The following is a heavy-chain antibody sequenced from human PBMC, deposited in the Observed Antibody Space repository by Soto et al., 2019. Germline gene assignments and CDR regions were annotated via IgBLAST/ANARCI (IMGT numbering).Heavy chain of an antibody. J-gene: IGHJ4*02. D-gene: IGHD3-22*01. V-gene: IGHV4-31*03. CDR3: ARVSRGVGTSGYYYVDY. CDR1: GGSISSGGYY. Sequence: QVQLQESGPGLVKPSQTLSLTCTVSGGSISSGGYYWSWIRQHPGKGLEWIGYIYYSGSTYYNPSLTRRGTISVDTSKTQFSLKLGSVTAADTAVYYCARVSRGVGTSGYYYVDYWGQGPLVTVSS. CDR2: IYYSGST.